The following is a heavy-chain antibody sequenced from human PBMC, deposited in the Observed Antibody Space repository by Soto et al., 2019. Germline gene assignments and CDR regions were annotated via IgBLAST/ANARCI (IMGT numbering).Heavy chain of an antibody. Sequence: SETVSLTCTVSGGCIRSYYWNWIRQPPGKGLEWIGYIYYSGSTNYNPSLKSRVTISVDTSKNQFSLKLSSVTAADTAVYYCARAGGDYLYDYWGQGTLVTVSS. J-gene: IGHJ4*02. CDR2: IYYSGST. CDR1: GGCIRSYY. D-gene: IGHD4-17*01. CDR3: ARAGGDYLYDY. V-gene: IGHV4-59*01.